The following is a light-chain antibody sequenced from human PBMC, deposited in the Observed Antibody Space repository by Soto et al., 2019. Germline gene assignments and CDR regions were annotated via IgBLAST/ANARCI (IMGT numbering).Light chain of an antibody. J-gene: IGKJ4*01. CDR1: QSVSNN. CDR3: QQYNNWPLT. V-gene: IGKV3-15*01. Sequence: EIVMTQSPATLSVSPGERATLSCRASQSVSNNLAWYQQKPGQAPRLLIYFASTRATVIPARFSGSGSGTEFTLTISSLQSEDFADYYCQQYNNWPLTFGGGTKVEIK. CDR2: FAS.